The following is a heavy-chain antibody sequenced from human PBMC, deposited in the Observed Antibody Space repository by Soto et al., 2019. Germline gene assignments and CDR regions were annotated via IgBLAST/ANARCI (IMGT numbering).Heavy chain of an antibody. D-gene: IGHD2-2*01. J-gene: IGHJ6*02. CDR3: ARPSLIVPAGREYYYGMDV. Sequence: EVQLVQSGAEVKKPGESLKISCKGSGYSFTSYWIGWVRQMPGKGLEWMGIIYPGDSDTRYSPSFQGQVTISADKSISTAYLQWSSLKASDTAMYYCARPSLIVPAGREYYYGMDVWGQGTTVTVSS. CDR2: IYPGDSDT. V-gene: IGHV5-51*01. CDR1: GYSFTSYW.